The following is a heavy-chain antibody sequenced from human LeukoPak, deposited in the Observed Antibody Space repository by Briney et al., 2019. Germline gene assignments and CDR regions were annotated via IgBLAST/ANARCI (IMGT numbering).Heavy chain of an antibody. CDR1: GFTSSDYY. J-gene: IGHJ6*02. V-gene: IGHV3-11*01. CDR3: ARSNYYTVDV. Sequence: GGSLRLSCAASGFTSSDYYMTWIRLPPGKGPEWISYISSSGGTTTCVDSVKGRFTISRDNAKNSLYLQMNSLRADDTAVYYCARSNYYTVDVWGQGTAVTVSS. CDR2: ISSSGGTT.